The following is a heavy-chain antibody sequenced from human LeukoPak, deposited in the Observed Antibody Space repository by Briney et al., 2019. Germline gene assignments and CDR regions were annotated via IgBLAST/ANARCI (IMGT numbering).Heavy chain of an antibody. CDR1: GFTFSSNG. J-gene: IGHJ6*01. V-gene: IGHV3-33*01. CDR3: ARDRYLERPVGMDV. Sequence: GGSLRLSCAASGFTFSSNGMHWVRQAPGKGLEWVAVICYDGSKKYYADSVKGRFTISRDNSKNTLYLQMNSLRAEDTAVYYCARDRYLERPVGMDVWGQGTTVTVSS. D-gene: IGHD1-1*01. CDR2: ICYDGSKK.